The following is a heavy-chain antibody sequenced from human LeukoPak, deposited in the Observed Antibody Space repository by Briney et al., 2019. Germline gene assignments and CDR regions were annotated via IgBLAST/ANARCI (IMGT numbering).Heavy chain of an antibody. J-gene: IGHJ4*02. CDR1: GGSISSGGYY. CDR2: INHSGST. CDR3: ARGSYYYGSGSYYIY. Sequence: PSETLSLTCTVSGGSISSGGYYWSWIRQPPGKGLEWIGEINHSGSTNYNPSLKSRVTISVDTSKNQFSLKLSSVTAADTAVYYCARGSYYYGSGSYYIYWGQGTLVTVSS. V-gene: IGHV4-39*07. D-gene: IGHD3-10*01.